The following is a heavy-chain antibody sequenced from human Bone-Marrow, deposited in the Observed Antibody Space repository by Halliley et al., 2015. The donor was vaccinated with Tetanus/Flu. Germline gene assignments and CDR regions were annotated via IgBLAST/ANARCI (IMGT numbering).Heavy chain of an antibody. V-gene: IGHV3-64*01. D-gene: IGHD1-26*01. CDR2: ISTNGGST. CDR1: GFTFSSYA. Sequence: SLRLSCAASGFTFSSYAMHWVRQAPGKGLEYVSAISTNGGSTYYANSVKGRFTISRDNSKNTLYLQMGSLRADDMAVYYCARLGKEWESTLPDYWGPGNPGHRLL. J-gene: IGHJ4*02. CDR3: ARLGKEWESTLPDY.